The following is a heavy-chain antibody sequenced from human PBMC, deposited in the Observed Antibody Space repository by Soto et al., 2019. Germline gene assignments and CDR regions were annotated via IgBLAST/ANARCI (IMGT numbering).Heavy chain of an antibody. J-gene: IGHJ4*02. D-gene: IGHD6-19*01. Sequence: SETLSLTCAVSGGSIRSNNWWSWVRQPPGKGLEWIGEIYHSGVTNYNPSLKSRVTISVDKSKNLFSLKLSSVTAADTAVYYCASLSSSGWPIEYWGQGTLVTVSS. CDR3: ASLSSSGWPIEY. CDR1: GGSIRSNNW. CDR2: IYHSGVT. V-gene: IGHV4-4*02.